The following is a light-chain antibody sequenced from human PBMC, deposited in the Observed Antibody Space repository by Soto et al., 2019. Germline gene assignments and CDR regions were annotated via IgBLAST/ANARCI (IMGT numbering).Light chain of an antibody. J-gene: IGLJ2*01. CDR2: DDS. V-gene: IGLV3-21*02. CDR1: NIGSKS. Sequence: SYELTQPPSVSVAPGQTATITCGGNNIGSKSVHWYQQKAGRAPLLVVHDDSDRPSGIPERFSGSNAGSTATLTISRVEAGDEAEYHSQVWDTSSDNVLFGGGTKLTVL. CDR3: QVWDTSSDNVL.